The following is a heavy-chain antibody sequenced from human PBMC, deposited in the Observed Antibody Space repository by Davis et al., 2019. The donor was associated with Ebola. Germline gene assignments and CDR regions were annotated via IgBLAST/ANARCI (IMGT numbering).Heavy chain of an antibody. J-gene: IGHJ6*02. V-gene: IGHV3-23*01. CDR1: EIEMSINA. Sequence: GESLKISCVTSEIEMSINAMAWVRQAPGKGLEWVASISGSDGHTDHADAMKGRFTISRDNSMNTLFLQMNRLRVEDTAVYYCAMFEPGAMFEPGGGYSNYGGYHGMDVWGQGTTVTVSS. D-gene: IGHD5-18*01. CDR3: AMFEPGAMFEPGGGYSNYGGYHGMDV. CDR2: ISGSDGHT.